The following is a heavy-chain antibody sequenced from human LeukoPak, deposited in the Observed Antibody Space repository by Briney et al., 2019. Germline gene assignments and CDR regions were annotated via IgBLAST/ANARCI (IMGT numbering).Heavy chain of an antibody. CDR1: GFTFSDYY. D-gene: IGHD6-13*01. V-gene: IGHV3-11*01. J-gene: IGHJ4*02. Sequence: PGGSLRLSCAASGFTFSDYYMSWIRQAPGKGLEWVSYISSGGSTIYYADSVKGRFTISRDNAKNSLYLQMNSLRAEDTAVYYCARGPYSSSWYLFYYFDYWGQGTLVTVSS. CDR3: ARGPYSSSWYLFYYFDY. CDR2: ISSGGSTI.